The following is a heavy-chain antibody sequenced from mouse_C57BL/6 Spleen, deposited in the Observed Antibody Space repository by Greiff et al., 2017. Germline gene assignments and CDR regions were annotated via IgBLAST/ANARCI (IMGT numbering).Heavy chain of an antibody. CDR1: GYAFSSYW. D-gene: IGHD4-1*01. CDR3: ARSGQTGYYFDY. V-gene: IGHV1-80*01. CDR2: IYPGDGDT. Sequence: VQLQQSGAELVKPGASVKISCKASGYAFSSYWMNWVKQRPGKGLEWIGQIYPGDGDTNYNGKFKGKATLTADKSSSTAYMQLSSLTSEDSAVYFCARSGQTGYYFDYWGQGTTLTVSS. J-gene: IGHJ2*01.